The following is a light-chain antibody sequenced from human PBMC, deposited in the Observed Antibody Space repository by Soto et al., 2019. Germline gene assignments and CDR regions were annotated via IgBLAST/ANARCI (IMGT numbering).Light chain of an antibody. J-gene: IGKJ4*01. CDR2: GAS. CDR3: QQYGNSPVT. V-gene: IGKV3-20*01. Sequence: EIVMTQSPATLSVTPGERATLSCRASQSVSSNLAWYQQKPGQAPRLIVGASSRPTGTPDRFRGSGSGTDFTLTISRLEPEDFAVYFCQQYGNSPVTFGGGTKVDIK. CDR1: QSVSSN.